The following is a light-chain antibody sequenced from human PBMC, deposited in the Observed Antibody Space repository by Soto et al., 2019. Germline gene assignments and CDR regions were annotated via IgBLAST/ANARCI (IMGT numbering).Light chain of an antibody. J-gene: IGLJ1*01. Sequence: QSVLTQPPSASGSPGQSVTISCTGTSSDVGGHNYVSWYQQHPGKAPKLLIYDVIKRPSGVPHRFSGSKTGNTASLTLSGPQADDEAEYFCFSFTTTSPHVFGTGTKVTVL. V-gene: IGLV2-8*01. CDR3: FSFTTTSPHV. CDR1: SSDVGGHNY. CDR2: DVI.